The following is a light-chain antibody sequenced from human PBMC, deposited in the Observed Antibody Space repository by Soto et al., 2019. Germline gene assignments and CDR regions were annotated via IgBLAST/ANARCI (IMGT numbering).Light chain of an antibody. J-gene: IGKJ4*01. CDR2: GAS. CDR3: QQYNNWLPLT. CDR1: QSVSSN. V-gene: IGKV3-15*01. Sequence: EIVMTQSQATLSVSPGERATLSCRASQSVSSNLAWYQQKPGQAPRLLIYGASTRATGIPARFSGSGSGTEFTLTISSLQSEDFAVYYCQQYNNWLPLTFGGGTKVEIK.